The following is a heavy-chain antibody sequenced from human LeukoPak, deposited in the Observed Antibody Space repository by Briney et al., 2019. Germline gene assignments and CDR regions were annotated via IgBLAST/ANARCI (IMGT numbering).Heavy chain of an antibody. CDR2: INHSGGT. CDR1: GGSFSGYY. J-gene: IGHJ4*02. D-gene: IGHD6-13*01. CDR3: ARGRILHSSSALGH. V-gene: IGHV4-34*01. Sequence: PSETLSLTCAVYGGSFSGYYWSWIRQPPGKGLEWIGEINHSGGTNYNPSLKSRVTISIDTSKNQFSLNLRSVTAADTAVYYCARGRILHSSSALGHWGQGTLVTISS.